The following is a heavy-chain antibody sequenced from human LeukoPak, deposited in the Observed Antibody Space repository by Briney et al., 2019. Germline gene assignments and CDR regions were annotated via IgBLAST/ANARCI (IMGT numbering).Heavy chain of an antibody. D-gene: IGHD6-19*01. CDR3: ARISRGWYEGAYYFDY. CDR1: GFSLSTSAVG. CDR2: IDWDDDK. Sequence: SGPTLVNPTQTLTLTCTFSGFSLSTSAVGVGWIRQPPGKALEWLARIDWDDDKYYSTSLKTRLTISKDTSKNQVVLTMTNMDPVDTATYYCARISRGWYEGAYYFDYWGQGTLVTVSS. J-gene: IGHJ4*02. V-gene: IGHV2-70*11.